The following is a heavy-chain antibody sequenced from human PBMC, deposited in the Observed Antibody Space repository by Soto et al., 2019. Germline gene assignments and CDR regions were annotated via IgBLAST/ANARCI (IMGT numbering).Heavy chain of an antibody. D-gene: IGHD6-13*01. V-gene: IGHV1-69*13. CDR3: AIRIAAAWFSREPDHYYGMYV. J-gene: IGHJ6*02. CDR2: IIPIFGTA. CDR1: GGTFSSYA. Sequence: GASVKVSCKASGGTFSSYAISWVRQAPGQGLEWMGGIIPIFGTANYAQKFQGRVTITADESTSTAYMELSSLRSEDTAVYYCAIRIAAAWFSREPDHYYGMYVWGQGSTVTVS.